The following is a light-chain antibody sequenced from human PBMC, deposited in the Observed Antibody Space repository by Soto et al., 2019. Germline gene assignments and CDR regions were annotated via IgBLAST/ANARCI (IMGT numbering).Light chain of an antibody. CDR3: ASYGGRDDMI. J-gene: IGLJ2*01. CDR2: GVT. CDR1: STDFVSYNR. Sequence: QSALTQPPSVSGSPGQSVTISCTGTSTDFVSYNRVSWYQQPPGTAPKLIIYGVTDRISGVPYRFSGSKSGNTASLTVSGLQAEDEADYYCASYGGRDDMIFGGGTKLTVL. V-gene: IGLV2-18*02.